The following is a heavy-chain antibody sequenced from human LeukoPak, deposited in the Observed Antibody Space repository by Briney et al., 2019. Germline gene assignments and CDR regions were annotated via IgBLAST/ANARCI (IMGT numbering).Heavy chain of an antibody. V-gene: IGHV1-18*01. Sequence: ASVKVSCKASGYTFTSYGISWVRQAPGQGLEWMGWISAYNGNTNYAQKLQGRVTMTTDTSTSTAYMELRSLRSEDTAVYYCGSQMGGYSGYDSANTFDYWGQGTLVTVSS. D-gene: IGHD5-12*01. CDR2: ISAYNGNT. CDR3: GSQMGGYSGYDSANTFDY. J-gene: IGHJ4*02. CDR1: GYTFTSYG.